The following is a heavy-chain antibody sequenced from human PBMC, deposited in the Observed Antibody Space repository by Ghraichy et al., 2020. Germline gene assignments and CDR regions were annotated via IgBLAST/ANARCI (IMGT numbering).Heavy chain of an antibody. CDR2: ISSSSSTI. Sequence: GGSLRLSCAASGFTFSSYSMNWVRQAPGKGLEWVSYISSSSSTIYYADSVKGRFTISRDNAKNSLYLQMNSLRDEDTAVYYCARPSTPTVTPGFYYYYYYMDVWGKGTTVTVSS. D-gene: IGHD4-11*01. J-gene: IGHJ6*03. CDR3: ARPSTPTVTPGFYYYYYYMDV. CDR1: GFTFSSYS. V-gene: IGHV3-48*02.